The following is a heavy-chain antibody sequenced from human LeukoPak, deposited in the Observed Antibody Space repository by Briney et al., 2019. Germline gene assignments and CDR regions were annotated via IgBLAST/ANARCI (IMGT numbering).Heavy chain of an antibody. CDR1: GFTVSSNY. J-gene: IGHJ4*02. V-gene: IGHV3-48*01. D-gene: IGHD6-13*01. CDR2: ISRSSTTI. CDR3: AKANYSSSWYSH. Sequence: GGSLRLSCAASGFTVSSNYMSWVRQAPGKGLEWVSYISRSSTTIYYADSVKGRFTISRDNAKNSLYLQMNSLRAEDTAVYYCAKANYSSSWYSHWGQGTLVTVSS.